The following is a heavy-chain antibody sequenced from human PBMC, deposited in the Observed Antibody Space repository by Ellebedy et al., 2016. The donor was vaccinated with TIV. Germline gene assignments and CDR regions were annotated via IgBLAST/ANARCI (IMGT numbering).Heavy chain of an antibody. D-gene: IGHD2-15*01. CDR1: GYTFTTYY. CDR3: ARGTLGYCSDATCYSFDY. V-gene: IGHV1-46*01. J-gene: IGHJ4*02. CDR2: INPNGGTT. Sequence: AASVKVSCKASGYTFTTYYMHWVRQAPGQGLEWMGIINPNGGTTNYAQKFQGRVTMTRDTSTSTVYMEVNSLRSEDTAMYYCARGTLGYCSDATCYSFDYWGQGTLVTVSS.